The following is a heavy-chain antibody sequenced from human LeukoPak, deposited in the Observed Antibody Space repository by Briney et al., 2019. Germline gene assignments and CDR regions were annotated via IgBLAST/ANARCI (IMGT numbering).Heavy chain of an antibody. CDR2: ISSSGSTI. V-gene: IGHV3-48*03. Sequence: GGSLRLSCAASEFTSSSYEMNWVRQAPGEGLEWVSYISSSGSTIYYADSVKGRFTISRDNAKNSLYLQMNSLRAEDTAVYYCAREGYGSGNYFSYYGMDVWGKGTTVTASS. D-gene: IGHD3-10*01. CDR1: EFTSSSYE. J-gene: IGHJ6*04. CDR3: AREGYGSGNYFSYYGMDV.